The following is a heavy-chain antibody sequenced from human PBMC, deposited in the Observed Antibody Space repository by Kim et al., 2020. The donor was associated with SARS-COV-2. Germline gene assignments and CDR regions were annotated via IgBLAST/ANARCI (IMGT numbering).Heavy chain of an antibody. D-gene: IGHD1-1*01. Sequence: GGSLRLSCAASGFTFSSYGMHWVRQAPGKGLEWVAVISYDGSNKYYADSVKGRFTISRDNSKNTLYLQMNSLRAEDTAVYYCAKDNDDAWHYYYYMDVWGKGTTVTVSS. CDR1: GFTFSSYG. V-gene: IGHV3-30*18. CDR3: AKDNDDAWHYYYYMDV. CDR2: ISYDGSNK. J-gene: IGHJ6*03.